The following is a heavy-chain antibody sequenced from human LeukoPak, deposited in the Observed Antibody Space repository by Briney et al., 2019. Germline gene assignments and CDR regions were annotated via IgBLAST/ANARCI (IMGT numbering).Heavy chain of an antibody. Sequence: GSLRLSCAASGFTFSSYWMSWVRQAPGKGLEWVANIKQDGSEKYYVDSVKGRFTISRDNAKNSLYLQMNSPRAEDTAVYYCARVSHFPSFDYWGQGTLVTVSS. V-gene: IGHV3-7*01. CDR1: GFTFSSYW. J-gene: IGHJ4*02. CDR2: IKQDGSEK. CDR3: ARVSHFPSFDY.